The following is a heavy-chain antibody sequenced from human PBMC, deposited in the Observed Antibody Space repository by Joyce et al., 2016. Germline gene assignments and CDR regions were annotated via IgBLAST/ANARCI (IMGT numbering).Heavy chain of an antibody. CDR1: GYSFSDSY. J-gene: IGHJ3*01. CDR3: ARGPMPPYAFDV. Sequence: QVNLVQSGAEVKKPGASVKVSCKASGYSFSDSYIHWVRQAPGQGLQWRGRINPDTGDTIYAQKFQGRVTLTRETFISTVYMEVSRLRSDDTAVYFCARGPMPPYAFDVWGQGTLVTVST. V-gene: IGHV1-2*06. D-gene: IGHD2-2*01. CDR2: INPDTGDT.